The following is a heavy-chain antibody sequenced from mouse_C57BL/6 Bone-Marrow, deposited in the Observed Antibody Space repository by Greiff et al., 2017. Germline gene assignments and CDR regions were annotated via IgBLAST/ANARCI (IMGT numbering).Heavy chain of an antibody. CDR1: GFNITNTY. CDR2: IDPSNGNT. CDR3: GVGCCEDYLDY. J-gene: IGHJ2*01. Sequence: VQLQEPVAELVRPGASVKLSCTASGFNITNTYMHWVKQRPEQGLEWIGKIDPSNGNTKYAPKFQGKATLTADTSANTAYMQLSSLPSEDTAIDYGGVGCCEDYLDYWGQGTTLTVSS. V-gene: IGHV14-3*01.